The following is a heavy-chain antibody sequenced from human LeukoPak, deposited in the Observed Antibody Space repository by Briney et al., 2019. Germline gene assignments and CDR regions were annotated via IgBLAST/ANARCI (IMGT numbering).Heavy chain of an antibody. CDR3: AKPRGTS. CDR1: GFTFSSYG. CDR2: ISYDGSNK. D-gene: IGHD4-23*01. Sequence: GGSLRLSCAAPGFTFSSYGMHWVRQAPGKGLEWVAVISYDGSNKYYADSVKGRFTISRDNSKNTLYLQMNSLRAEDTAVYYCAKPRGTSWGQGTLVTVSS. J-gene: IGHJ4*02. V-gene: IGHV3-30*18.